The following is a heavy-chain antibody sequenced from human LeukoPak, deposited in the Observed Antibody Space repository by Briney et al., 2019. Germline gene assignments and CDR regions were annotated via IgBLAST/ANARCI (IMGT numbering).Heavy chain of an antibody. D-gene: IGHD1-26*01. V-gene: IGHV3-30*03. CDR2: IEHDGSNK. CDR3: ARGEWELLSPVDY. Sequence: GGSLRLSCAASGFTFSSSGMHWVRQAPDKGLEWVAFIEHDGSNKYYPDSVKGRFTISRDNSKNTLYLQMNNLRAEDTAVYYCARGEWELLSPVDYWGQGTLVTVSS. J-gene: IGHJ4*02. CDR1: GFTFSSSG.